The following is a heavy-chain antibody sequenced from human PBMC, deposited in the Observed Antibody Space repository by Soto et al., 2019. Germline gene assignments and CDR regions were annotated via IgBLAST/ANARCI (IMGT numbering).Heavy chain of an antibody. CDR3: AKPVVITTPYYGMDV. D-gene: IGHD3-22*01. Sequence: EVQLLESGGGLVQPGGSLRLSCAASGFTFSSYAMSWVRQAPGKGLEWVSAVSGSGGTTYYADSVKGRFAISRDNSKNTLYLHMNSLRAEDTAMYYCAKPVVITTPYYGMDVWGQGTTVTVSS. J-gene: IGHJ6*02. CDR1: GFTFSSYA. V-gene: IGHV3-23*01. CDR2: VSGSGGTT.